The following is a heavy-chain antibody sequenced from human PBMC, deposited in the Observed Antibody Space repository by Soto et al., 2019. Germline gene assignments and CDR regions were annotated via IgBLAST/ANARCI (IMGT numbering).Heavy chain of an antibody. CDR3: ARGAGYSYYYYYGMDV. CDR2: ISSSSSYI. D-gene: IGHD4-4*01. J-gene: IGHJ6*02. V-gene: IGHV3-21*01. Sequence: NPVGSLRLSCAASGFTFSSYSMNWVRQAPGKGLEWVSSISSSSSYIYYADSVKGRFTISRDNAKNSLYLQMNSLRAEDTAVYYCARGAGYSYYYYYGMDVWGQGTTVTVSS. CDR1: GFTFSSYS.